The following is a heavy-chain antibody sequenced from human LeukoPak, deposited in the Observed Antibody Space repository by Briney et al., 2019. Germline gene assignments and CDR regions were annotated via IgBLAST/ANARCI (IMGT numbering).Heavy chain of an antibody. Sequence: GGSLRLSCAASGFTFSSYSMSWVRQAPGKGLEWVSSIGSSSNYIYYSDLVKGRFTISRDNANNSLFLQMNSLRVEDTALYYCVRDAASPDFWGQGTLVTVSS. CDR1: GFTFSSYS. D-gene: IGHD6-25*01. CDR2: IGSSSNYI. CDR3: VRDAASPDF. V-gene: IGHV3-21*01. J-gene: IGHJ4*02.